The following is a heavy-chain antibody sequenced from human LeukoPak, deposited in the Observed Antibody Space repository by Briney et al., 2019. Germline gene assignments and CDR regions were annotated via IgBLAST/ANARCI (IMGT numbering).Heavy chain of an antibody. Sequence: PGGSLRLSCAASGFTVSSNYMSWVRQAPGKGLEWVSVIYTGGSTYYADSVKGRFSISRDNSKNTLYLQMNSLRAEDTAVYYCARDSSVDTAMVNYYYYYMDVWGKGTTVTVSS. CDR1: GFTVSSNY. V-gene: IGHV3-53*01. J-gene: IGHJ6*03. CDR2: IYTGGST. CDR3: ARDSSVDTAMVNYYYYYMDV. D-gene: IGHD5-18*01.